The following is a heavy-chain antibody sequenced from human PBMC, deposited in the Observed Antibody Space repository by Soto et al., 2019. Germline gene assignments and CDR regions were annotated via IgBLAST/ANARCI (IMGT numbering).Heavy chain of an antibody. V-gene: IGHV4-34*01. CDR1: GGSFSGYY. Sequence: SETLSLTCAVYGGSFSGYYWSWIRQPPGKGLEWIGEINHSGSTNYNPSLKSRVTISVDTSKNQFSLKLSSVTAADTAVYYCARSTMVRGVRGWFDPWGQGTLVTVSS. CDR2: INHSGST. J-gene: IGHJ5*02. CDR3: ARSTMVRGVRGWFDP. D-gene: IGHD3-10*01.